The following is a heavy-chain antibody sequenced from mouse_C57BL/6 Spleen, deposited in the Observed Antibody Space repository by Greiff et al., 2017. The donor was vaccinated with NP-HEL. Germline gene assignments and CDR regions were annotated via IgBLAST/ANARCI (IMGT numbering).Heavy chain of an antibody. V-gene: IGHV1-63*01. CDR3: AVYYGNYVNYAMDY. Sequence: QVQLQQSGAELVRPGTSVKMSCKASGYTFTNYWIGWAKQRPGHGLEWIGDIYPGGGYTNYNEKFKGKATLTADKSSSTAYMQFSSLTSEDSAIYYCAVYYGNYVNYAMDYWGHGTSVTVSS. CDR1: GYTFTNYW. D-gene: IGHD2-1*01. CDR2: IYPGGGYT. J-gene: IGHJ4*01.